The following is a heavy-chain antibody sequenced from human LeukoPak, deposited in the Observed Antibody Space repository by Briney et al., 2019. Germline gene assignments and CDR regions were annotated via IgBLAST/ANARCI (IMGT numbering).Heavy chain of an antibody. CDR1: GFTLSSYW. CDR3: ARVGSSSPYYYYYYMDV. Sequence: GGSLRLSCAASGFTLSSYWMHWVRQAPGKGLVWVSRINSDGSSTSYADSVKGRFTISRDNAKNTLYLQMNSLRAEDTAVYYCARVGSSSPYYYYYYMDVWGKGTTVTVSS. D-gene: IGHD6-6*01. J-gene: IGHJ6*03. CDR2: INSDGSST. V-gene: IGHV3-74*01.